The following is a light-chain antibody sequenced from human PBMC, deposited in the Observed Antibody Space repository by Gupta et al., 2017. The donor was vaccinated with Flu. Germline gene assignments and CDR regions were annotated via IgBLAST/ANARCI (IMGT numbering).Light chain of an antibody. V-gene: IGKV4-1*01. Sequence: SLDSMTTINCKSSHSVFYSSNNRHYLPLYQQNPGQPPKLLIYGASSLEYGVPDRFSGSGSGTDFTLTIISLQAEDVAVYYCHQYSTSPLTFGGGTKVESK. CDR1: HSVFYSSNNRHY. CDR3: HQYSTSPLT. J-gene: IGKJ4*01. CDR2: GAS.